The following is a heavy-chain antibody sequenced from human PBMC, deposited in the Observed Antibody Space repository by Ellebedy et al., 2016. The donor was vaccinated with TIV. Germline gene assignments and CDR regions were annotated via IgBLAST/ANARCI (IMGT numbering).Heavy chain of an antibody. D-gene: IGHD1-1*01. CDR1: GLTVSSTY. Sequence: GGSLRLSCAASGLTVSSTYMSWVRQAPGKGLEWTSVIHTGGDTNYADSVKGRFTMSRDTSKNTVHLQINSVRVEDTAVYYCAGETFNDVDLIIWGVLDTWGQGTMVTVSS. J-gene: IGHJ3*02. V-gene: IGHV3-66*01. CDR2: IHTGGDT. CDR3: AGETFNDVDLIIWGVLDT.